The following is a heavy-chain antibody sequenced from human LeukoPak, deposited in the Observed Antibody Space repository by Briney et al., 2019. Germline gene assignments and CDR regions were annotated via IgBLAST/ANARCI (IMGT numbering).Heavy chain of an antibody. D-gene: IGHD4-17*01. CDR1: GFTFSSYS. V-gene: IGHV3-21*01. Sequence: PGGSLRLSCAASGFTFSSYSINWVRQAPGKGLEWVSSISTSSSYIYYADSVEGRFTISRDNARNSLYLQMNSLRAEDTAVYYCARDSETVTSTSSWFDPWGQGTLVTVSS. CDR2: ISTSSSYI. CDR3: ARDSETVTSTSSWFDP. J-gene: IGHJ5*02.